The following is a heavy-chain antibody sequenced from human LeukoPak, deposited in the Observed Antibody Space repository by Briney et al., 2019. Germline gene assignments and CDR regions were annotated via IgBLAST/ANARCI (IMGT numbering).Heavy chain of an antibody. D-gene: IGHD2-8*01. CDR1: GYSDTFYG. J-gene: IGHJ4*02. CDR2: ISAQHGQT. V-gene: IGHV1-18*01. Sequence: ASVKVSCKTSGYSDTFYGIIWVRQVAGQGLEWMGWISAQHGQTEYAPNSQDRGTMTTDTYTNTAYMELRSLRSDDTAVYYCAGSLGYCTSNVCYLKYWGQGTLVTVSS. CDR3: AGSLGYCTSNVCYLKY.